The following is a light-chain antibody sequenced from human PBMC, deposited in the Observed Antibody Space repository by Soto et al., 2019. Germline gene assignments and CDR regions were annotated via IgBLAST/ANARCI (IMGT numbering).Light chain of an antibody. V-gene: IGKV3-20*01. Sequence: EIVLTHSPATLSLSPVERATLSFSASQSVSSYLAWYQQKLGQAPRLLIYGASNRATGIPGRFSASGSGTDFTLTISRLEPEDFAVYYCQQYGSSPITFGQGTRLEI. CDR3: QQYGSSPIT. CDR1: QSVSSY. CDR2: GAS. J-gene: IGKJ5*01.